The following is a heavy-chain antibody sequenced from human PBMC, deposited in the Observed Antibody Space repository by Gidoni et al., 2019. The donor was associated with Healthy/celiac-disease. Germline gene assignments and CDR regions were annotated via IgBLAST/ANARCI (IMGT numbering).Heavy chain of an antibody. D-gene: IGHD3-22*01. Sequence: EVQLVQSGAEVKNPGESRKISGRCSGYSFTSYCIGWVRQIPGKGLEWMGIIYPGDSDTRYSPSFQGQVTISADKSISTAYLQWSSLKASDTAMYYCARSVEYYYDSRAFDIWGQGTMVTVSS. V-gene: IGHV5-51*01. CDR3: ARSVEYYYDSRAFDI. J-gene: IGHJ3*02. CDR1: GYSFTSYC. CDR2: IYPGDSDT.